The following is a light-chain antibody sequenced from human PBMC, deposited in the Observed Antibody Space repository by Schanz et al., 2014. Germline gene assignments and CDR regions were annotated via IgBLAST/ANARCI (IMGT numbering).Light chain of an antibody. J-gene: IGLJ1*01. CDR1: ISNIGSNT. V-gene: IGLV1-44*01. CDR2: TNN. CDR3: GSYAGSNNFGV. Sequence: QSVLTQPPSASGTPGQTVTISCSGAISNIGSNTVNWYQQLPGTAPKLLIYTNNQRPSGVSDRFSGSKSGTSASLAISGLQSEDEADYYCGSYAGSNNFGVFGTGTKLTVL.